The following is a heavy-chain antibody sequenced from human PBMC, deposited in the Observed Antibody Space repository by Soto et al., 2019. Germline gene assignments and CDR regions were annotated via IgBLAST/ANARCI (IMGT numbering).Heavy chain of an antibody. V-gene: IGHV1-18*01. CDR3: AVQDIVATIGAYDY. D-gene: IGHD5-12*01. CDR1: GYTFTSYG. CDR2: ISAYNGNT. Sequence: ASVKVSCKASGYTFTSYGISWVRQAPGQGLEWMGWISAYNGNTNYAQKLQGRVTMTTDTSTSTAYMELRSLRSDDTAVYYCAVQDIVATIGAYDYWGQGTLVTVSS. J-gene: IGHJ4*02.